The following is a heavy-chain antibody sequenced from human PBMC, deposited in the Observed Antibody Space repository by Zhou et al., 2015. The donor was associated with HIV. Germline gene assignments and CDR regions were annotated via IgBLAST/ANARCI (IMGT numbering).Heavy chain of an antibody. CDR2: IIPILGIA. J-gene: IGHJ4*02. D-gene: IGHD6-13*01. Sequence: QVQLVQSGAEVKKPGSSVKVSCKASGGTFSSYTISWVRQAPGQGLEWMGRIIPILGIANYAQKFQGRVTITADKSTSTAYMELSSLRSEDTAVYYCARGERAAAGNVVDYWGQGTLVTVSS. CDR1: GGTFSSYT. CDR3: ARGERAAAGNVVDY. V-gene: IGHV1-69*02.